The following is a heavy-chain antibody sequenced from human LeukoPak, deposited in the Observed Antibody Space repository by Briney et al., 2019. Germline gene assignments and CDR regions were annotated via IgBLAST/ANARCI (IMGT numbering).Heavy chain of an antibody. Sequence: GGSLRLSCTTSGFTFGDYGMSWVRQAPGKGLEWVGFIRSKAYGGTTENAASVKGRFTISRDDSKSIAYLQMNSLKTEDTAVYYCTRDRFYVWFDPWGQGTLVTVSS. CDR1: GFTFGDYG. D-gene: IGHD3-16*01. V-gene: IGHV3-49*04. J-gene: IGHJ5*02. CDR3: TRDRFYVWFDP. CDR2: IRSKAYGGTT.